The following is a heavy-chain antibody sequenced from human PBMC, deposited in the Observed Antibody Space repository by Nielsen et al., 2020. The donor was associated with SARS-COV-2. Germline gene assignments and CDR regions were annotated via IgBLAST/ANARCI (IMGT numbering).Heavy chain of an antibody. CDR1: GFTFSSYA. D-gene: IGHD2-21*01. Sequence: GEFLKISCAASGFTFSSYAMHWVRQAPGKGLEWVAVISYDGSNKYYADSVKGRFTISRDNSKNTLYLQMNSLRAEDTAVYYCARPSGGGYFTYFDYWGQGTLVTVS. CDR2: ISYDGSNK. V-gene: IGHV3-30-3*01. J-gene: IGHJ4*02. CDR3: ARPSGGGYFTYFDY.